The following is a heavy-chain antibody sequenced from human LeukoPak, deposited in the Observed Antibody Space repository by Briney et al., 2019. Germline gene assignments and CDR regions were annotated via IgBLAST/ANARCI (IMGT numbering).Heavy chain of an antibody. CDR2: IYYSGST. D-gene: IGHD3-9*01. J-gene: IGHJ4*02. CDR3: ARVNRYYDILTGYHRAFDY. V-gene: IGHV4-59*01. CDR1: GGSISSYY. Sequence: PSETLSLTCTVSGGSISSYYWSWIRQPPGKGLEWIGYIYYSGSTNYNPSLKSRVTISVDTSKNQFSLKLSSVTAADTAVYYCARVNRYYDILTGYHRAFDYWGQGTLVTVSS.